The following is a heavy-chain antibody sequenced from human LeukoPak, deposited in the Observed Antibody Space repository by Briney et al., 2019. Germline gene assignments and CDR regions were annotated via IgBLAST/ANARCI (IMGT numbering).Heavy chain of an antibody. CDR3: ASRPRDAAALDY. CDR2: IYSDDST. V-gene: IGHV3-53*01. D-gene: IGHD6-13*01. Sequence: QPGGSLRLSCAVSGFTFSGFWMSWSRQAPGKGLEWVSVIYSDDSTYYADSVKGRLTTSRANSKNTLTLQMTRLRAEDTAVYYRASRPRDAAALDYWGQGTLVTVSS. CDR1: GFTFSGFW. J-gene: IGHJ4*02.